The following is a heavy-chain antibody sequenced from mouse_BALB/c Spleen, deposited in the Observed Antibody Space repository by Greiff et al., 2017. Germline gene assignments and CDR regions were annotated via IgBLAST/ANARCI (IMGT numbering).Heavy chain of an antibody. CDR2: INPSSGYT. V-gene: IGHV1-4*01. CDR1: GYTFTSYT. J-gene: IGHJ4*01. CDR3: ARFITTEKYAMDY. D-gene: IGHD1-2*01. Sequence: QVQLQQSGAELARPWASVTMSCKASGYTFTSYTMHWVQQRPGQGLEWIGYINPSSGYTNYNQKFKDQATLTADKSSSTAYMQLSSLTSEDSAVYYCARFITTEKYAMDYWGQGTSVTVSS.